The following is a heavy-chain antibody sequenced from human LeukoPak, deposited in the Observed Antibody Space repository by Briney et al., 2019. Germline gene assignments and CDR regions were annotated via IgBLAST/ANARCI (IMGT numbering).Heavy chain of an antibody. CDR3: ARDSWAWALHYFDY. CDR2: IKQDGTEK. D-gene: IGHD1-26*01. Sequence: PGGSLRLSCAASGFTFTTYWMSWVRQAPGKGLEWVANIKQDGTEKYYVDSVKGRFTISRDNAKNSLYLQMNSLRVEDTAVYYCARDSWAWALHYFDYWGQGTLVTVSS. CDR1: GFTFTTYW. J-gene: IGHJ4*02. V-gene: IGHV3-7*01.